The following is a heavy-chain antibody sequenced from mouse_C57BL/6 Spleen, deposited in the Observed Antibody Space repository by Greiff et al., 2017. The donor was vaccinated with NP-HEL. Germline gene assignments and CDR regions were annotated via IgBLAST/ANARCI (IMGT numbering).Heavy chain of an antibody. CDR2: IDPSDGNT. J-gene: IGHJ3*01. D-gene: IGHD2-2*01. CDR3: ARAPYGYDGGWFAY. V-gene: IGHV1-59*01. CDR1: GYTFTSYW. Sequence: QVQLQQPGAELVRPGTSVKLSCKASGYTFTSYWMHWVKQRPGQGLEWIGVIDPSDGNTNYNQKFKGKATLTVDTSSSTAYMKLSSLTSEDSAVDDCARAPYGYDGGWFAYWGQGTLVTVSA.